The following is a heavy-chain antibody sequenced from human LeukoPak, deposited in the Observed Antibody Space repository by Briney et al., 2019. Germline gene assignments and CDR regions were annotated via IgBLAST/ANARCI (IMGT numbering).Heavy chain of an antibody. V-gene: IGHV3-30*18. CDR1: GFTFSSYG. CDR2: ISYDGSNK. CDR3: AKQGVWDAFDI. Sequence: GGSLRLSCAASGFTFSSYGMHWVRQAPGKGLEWVAVISYDGSNKYYAGSVKGRFTISRDNSKNTLYLQMNSLRAEDTAVYYCAKQGVWDAFDIWGQGTMVTVSS. J-gene: IGHJ3*02.